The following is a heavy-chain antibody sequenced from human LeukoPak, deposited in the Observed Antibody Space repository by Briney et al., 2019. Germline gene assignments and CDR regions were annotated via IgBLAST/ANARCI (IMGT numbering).Heavy chain of an antibody. J-gene: IGHJ6*03. D-gene: IGHD3-10*01. CDR3: ARDSVWFGEADYYYYYMDV. CDR1: GYTFTSYD. CDR2: MNPNSGNT. V-gene: IGHV1-8*01. Sequence: ASVKVSCKASGYTFTSYDINWVRQATGQGLEWMGWMNPNSGNTGYAQKFQGRVTMTRNTSISTAYMELSSLRSEDTAVYYCARDSVWFGEADYYYYYMDVWGKGTTVTVSS.